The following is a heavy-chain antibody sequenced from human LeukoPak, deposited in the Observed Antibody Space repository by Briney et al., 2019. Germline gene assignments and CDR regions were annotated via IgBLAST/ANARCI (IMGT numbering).Heavy chain of an antibody. CDR3: ARAAQSQGPSDFDI. CDR1: GYTFTSYD. J-gene: IGHJ3*02. V-gene: IGHV1-8*03. Sequence: ASVKVSCKASGYTFTSYDINWVRQATGQGLEWMGWMNPNSGNTGYAQKFQGRVTITRNTSISTAYMELSSLRSEDTAVYYCARAAQSQGPSDFDIWGQGTMVTVSS. CDR2: MNPNSGNT.